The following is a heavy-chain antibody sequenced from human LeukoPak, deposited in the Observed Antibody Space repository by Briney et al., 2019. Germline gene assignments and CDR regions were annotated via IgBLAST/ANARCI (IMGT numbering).Heavy chain of an antibody. V-gene: IGHV3-11*01. Sequence: GGSLRLSCAASGFTFSDYYMSWIRQAPGKGLEWVSYISSSGSTIYYADSVKGRFTISRDNAKNSLYLQMNSLRAEDTAVYYCARDKMATTTNFDYWGQGTLVTVSS. D-gene: IGHD5-24*01. CDR2: ISSSGSTI. CDR1: GFTFSDYY. CDR3: ARDKMATTTNFDY. J-gene: IGHJ4*02.